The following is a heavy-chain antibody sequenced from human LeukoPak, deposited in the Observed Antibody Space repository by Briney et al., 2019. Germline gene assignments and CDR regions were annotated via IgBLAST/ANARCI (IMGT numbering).Heavy chain of an antibody. CDR2: IYYSGST. CDR1: GGSISSSSYY. V-gene: IGHV4-39*01. Sequence: SETLSLTCTVSGGSISSSSYYWGWIRQPPGKGLEWIGSIYYSGSTYYNPSLKSRVTISVDTSKNQFSLKLSSVTAADTAVYYCARAGEYCSGGSCYQYFDYWGQGTLVTVSS. CDR3: ARAGEYCSGGSCYQYFDY. D-gene: IGHD2-15*01. J-gene: IGHJ4*02.